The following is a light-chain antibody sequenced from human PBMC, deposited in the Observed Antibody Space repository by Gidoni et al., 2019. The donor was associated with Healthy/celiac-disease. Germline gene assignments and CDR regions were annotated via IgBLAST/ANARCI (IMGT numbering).Light chain of an antibody. V-gene: IGKV1-NL1*01. CDR1: QGISNS. CDR3: QQYYSTLAWT. J-gene: IGKJ1*01. CDR2: AAS. Sequence: EIQLTQSPSSLSASVGDRVTITCRASQGISNSLDWYQQKPGKAPKLLLYAASRLESGVPSRFSGSGSGTDYTLTISSLQPEDFATYYCQQYYSTLAWTFGQGTKVEIK.